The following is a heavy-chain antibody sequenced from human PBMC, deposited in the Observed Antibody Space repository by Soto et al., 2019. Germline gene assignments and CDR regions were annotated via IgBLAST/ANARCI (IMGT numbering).Heavy chain of an antibody. J-gene: IGHJ4*02. D-gene: IGHD2-21*02. CDR3: ASGHCSGDCYSDY. CDR2: ISTGNSNT. Sequence: ASVKVSCKASGYTFNNYPMHWVRQAPGQGLEWLGWISTGNSNTKCSQRFQGRVTITWDTSATTTYIELTSLRSEDTAVYYCASGHCSGDCYSDYWGQGTLVTVSS. CDR1: GYTFNNYP. V-gene: IGHV1-3*04.